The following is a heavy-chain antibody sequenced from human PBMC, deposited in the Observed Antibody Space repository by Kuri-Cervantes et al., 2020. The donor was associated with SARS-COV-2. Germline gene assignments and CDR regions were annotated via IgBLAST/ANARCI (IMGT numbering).Heavy chain of an antibody. V-gene: IGHV3-49*04. CDR1: GFTFGDYA. CDR3: TRDLRDYSSGYSN. CDR2: IRSKAYGGTT. J-gene: IGHJ4*02. D-gene: IGHD3-22*01. Sequence: GESLKISCTASGFTFGDYAMSWVRQAPGKGLEWVGFIRSKAYGGTTEYAASVKGRFTISRDDSKSIAYLQTNSLKTEDTAVYYCTRDLRDYSSGYSNRGQGTLVTVSS.